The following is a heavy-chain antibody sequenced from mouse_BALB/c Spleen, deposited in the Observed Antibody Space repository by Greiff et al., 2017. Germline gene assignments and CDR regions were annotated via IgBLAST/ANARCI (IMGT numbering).Heavy chain of an antibody. CDR1: GYAFSSYW. J-gene: IGHJ2*01. V-gene: IGHV1-80*01. Sequence: VQGVESGAELVRPGSSVKISCKASGYAFSSYWMNWVKQRPGQGLEWIGQIYPGDGDTNYNGKFKGKATLTADKSSSTAYMQLSSLTSEDSAVYFCVKTGDYDFDYWGQGTTLTVSS. CDR2: IYPGDGDT. D-gene: IGHD2-4*01. CDR3: VKTGDYDFDY.